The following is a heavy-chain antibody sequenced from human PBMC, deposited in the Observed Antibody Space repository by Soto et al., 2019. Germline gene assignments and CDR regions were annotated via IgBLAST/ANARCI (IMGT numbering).Heavy chain of an antibody. D-gene: IGHD2-15*01. Sequence: SETLSLTRSVSGGTISSGGCYRSWNGKHPAKGEEWIVYIYFSGSTYYNPSLESRVTISVDTSKNQFSLKLSSVTAADTAVYYCARDAAGVTIDAFDIWGQGTMVTVSS. V-gene: IGHV4-31*03. CDR3: ARDAAGVTIDAFDI. CDR2: IYFSGST. J-gene: IGHJ3*02. CDR1: GGTISSGGCY.